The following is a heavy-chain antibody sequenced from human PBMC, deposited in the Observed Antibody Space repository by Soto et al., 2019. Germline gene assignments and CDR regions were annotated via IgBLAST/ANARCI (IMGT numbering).Heavy chain of an antibody. D-gene: IGHD2-8*01. J-gene: IGHJ5*02. CDR1: GGSFSGYY. CDR2: INHTGGA. V-gene: IGHV4-34*01. CDR3: ARCPAYCTDGKNCPPGP. Sequence: PSETLSLTCAVSGGSFSGYYWNWIRQPPGKGLEWVGEINHTGGANYNPSLKSRLIISMDTSKKQFYLRLSSVTAADTAVYYCARCPAYCTDGKNCPPGPWGQGTLVTVSS.